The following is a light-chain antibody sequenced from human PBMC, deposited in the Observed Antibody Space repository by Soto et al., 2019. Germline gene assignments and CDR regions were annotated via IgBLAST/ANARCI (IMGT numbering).Light chain of an antibody. CDR1: SSDVGSYDY. CDR2: EVT. CDR3: SSHPSVNTRV. Sequence: QSVLTQPASVSGSPGQSIAISCTGTSSDVGSYDYVSWYQQHPDKAPKLMIYEVTQRPSGVSNRFSGSKSGNTASLTISGLQAEDEADYYCSSHPSVNTRVFGTGTKLTVL. J-gene: IGLJ1*01. V-gene: IGLV2-14*01.